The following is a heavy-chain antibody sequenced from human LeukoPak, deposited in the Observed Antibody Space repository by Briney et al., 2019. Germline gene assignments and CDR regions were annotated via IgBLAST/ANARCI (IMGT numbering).Heavy chain of an antibody. Sequence: SVKVSCKASGGTFSSYAINWVRQAPGQGLEWMGGIIPIFGSANYAQKFQGRVTITADKSTNTAYMELSSLRSEDTAVYYCASVVPETITIFGVISESWGQGTLVTVSS. J-gene: IGHJ5*02. D-gene: IGHD3-3*01. CDR2: IIPIFGSA. CDR1: GGTFSSYA. CDR3: ASVVPETITIFGVISES. V-gene: IGHV1-69*06.